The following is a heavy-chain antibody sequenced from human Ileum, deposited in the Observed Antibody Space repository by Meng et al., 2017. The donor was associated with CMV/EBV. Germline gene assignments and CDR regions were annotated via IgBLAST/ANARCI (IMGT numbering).Heavy chain of an antibody. CDR2: ISGSGGGT. V-gene: IGHV3-23*01. D-gene: IGHD1-14*01. J-gene: IGHJ1*01. CDR1: GFMISNHW. Sequence: GESLKISCAASGFMISNHWMIWVRQAPGKGLEWVSGISGSGGGTYYADSVKGRFTISRDNSKNTLYLQMNSLRAEDTAVYYCAKGGPVAPNPRYFQHWGQGTLVTVSS. CDR3: AKGGPVAPNPRYFQH.